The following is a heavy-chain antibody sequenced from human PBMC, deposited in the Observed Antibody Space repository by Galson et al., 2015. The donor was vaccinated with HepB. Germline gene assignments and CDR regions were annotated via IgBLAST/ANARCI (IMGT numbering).Heavy chain of an antibody. J-gene: IGHJ4*02. CDR2: TYYRSKWYN. D-gene: IGHD3-22*01. Sequence: CAISGDSVSSNSAAWNWIRQSPSRGLEWLGRTYYRSKWYNDYAVSVKSRITINPDTSKNQFSLQLNSVTPEDTAVYYCAINYYYDSSGYYGADYWGQGTLVTVSS. V-gene: IGHV6-1*01. CDR1: GDSVSSNSAA. CDR3: AINYYYDSSGYYGADY.